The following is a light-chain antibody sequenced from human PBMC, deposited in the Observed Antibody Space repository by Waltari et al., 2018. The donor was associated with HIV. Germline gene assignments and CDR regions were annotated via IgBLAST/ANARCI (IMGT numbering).Light chain of an antibody. CDR2: DVS. Sequence: QSALTQPRSVSGSPGQSVTISCTGTGIDGGGHNSVSGYQQSPDKAPKIMIYDVSKRPSGVPDRFSGSKSGNTASLTISGLQSEDEANYFCCSYAGSYTYVFGTGTEVTVL. CDR1: GIDGGGHNS. J-gene: IGLJ1*01. CDR3: CSYAGSYTYV. V-gene: IGLV2-11*01.